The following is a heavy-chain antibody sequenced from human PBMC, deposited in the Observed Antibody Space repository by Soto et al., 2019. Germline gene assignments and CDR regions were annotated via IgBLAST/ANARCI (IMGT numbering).Heavy chain of an antibody. CDR1: GGSISSYY. CDR3: ARVKVDGMDV. D-gene: IGHD1-26*01. Sequence: SETLSLTCTVSGGSISSYYWSWIRQPPGKGLEWIGYIYYSGSTNYNPSLKSRVTISVDTSKNQFSLKLSSVTAADTAVYYCARVKVDGMDVWGQGTTVTVSS. V-gene: IGHV4-59*01. CDR2: IYYSGST. J-gene: IGHJ6*02.